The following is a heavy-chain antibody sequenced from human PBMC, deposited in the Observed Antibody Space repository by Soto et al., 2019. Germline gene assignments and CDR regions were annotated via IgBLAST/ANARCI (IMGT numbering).Heavy chain of an antibody. D-gene: IGHD6-13*01. CDR3: ASNGYSSTWHSWFDP. Sequence: PGGSLRLSCAASGFTFRTYGMHWVRQAPGKGLEWVAVISNDGRDIYYADSVKGRFAISRDNSRNMLFLQMNSLRDEDTAMYYCASNGYSSTWHSWFDPWGQGTLVTVSS. CDR1: GFTFRTYG. J-gene: IGHJ5*02. V-gene: IGHV3-30*03. CDR2: ISNDGRDI.